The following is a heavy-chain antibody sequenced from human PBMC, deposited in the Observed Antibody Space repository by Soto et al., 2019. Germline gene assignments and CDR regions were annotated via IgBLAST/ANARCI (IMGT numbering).Heavy chain of an antibody. CDR1: GGSFSGYY. Sequence: SETLSLTCAVYGGSFSGYYWSWIRQPPGKGLEWIGEINHSGSTNYNPSLKSRVTISVDTSKNQFSLKLSSVTAADTAVYYCARSWKGGWYTPFFDYWGQGTLVTVSS. V-gene: IGHV4-34*01. CDR2: INHSGST. J-gene: IGHJ4*02. D-gene: IGHD6-19*01. CDR3: ARSWKGGWYTPFFDY.